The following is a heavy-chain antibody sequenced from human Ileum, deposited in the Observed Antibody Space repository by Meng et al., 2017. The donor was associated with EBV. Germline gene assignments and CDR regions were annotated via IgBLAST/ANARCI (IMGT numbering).Heavy chain of an antibody. J-gene: IGHJ4*02. CDR3: ARDTGGSYWSPFDY. D-gene: IGHD1-26*01. V-gene: IGHV3-11*01. Sequence: QIQRVESGGGLVKPGGSLGLSCAASGLTFSDYYSSWIRQAPGKGLEWVAYISSSGNTIYYADSVKGRFTISRDNAKNSLYLQMNSLRAGDTAVYYCARDTGGSYWSPFDYWGQGTLVTVSS. CDR1: GLTFSDYY. CDR2: ISSSGNTI.